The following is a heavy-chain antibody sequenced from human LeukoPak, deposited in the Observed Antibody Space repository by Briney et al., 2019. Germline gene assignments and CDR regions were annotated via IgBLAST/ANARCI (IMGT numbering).Heavy chain of an antibody. V-gene: IGHV3-43D*04. CDR3: ARGHGSSDAFDI. J-gene: IGHJ3*02. Sequence: GGSLRLSCAASGFTFDDYAMHWVRQAPGKGLEWVSLISWDGGSTYYADSVKGRFTISRDNAKNSLYLQMNSLRAEDTAVYYCARGHGSSDAFDIWGQGTMVTVSS. CDR1: GFTFDDYA. D-gene: IGHD1-26*01. CDR2: ISWDGGST.